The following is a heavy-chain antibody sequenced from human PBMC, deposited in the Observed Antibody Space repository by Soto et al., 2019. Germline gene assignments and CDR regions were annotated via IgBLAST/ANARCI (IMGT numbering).Heavy chain of an antibody. D-gene: IGHD3-9*01. CDR1: GYTFTSYG. Sequence: QVQLVQSGAEVKKPGASVKVSCKASGYTFTSYGISWVRQAPGQGLEWMGWISAYNGNTNYAQKIQGRVTMNTDTSTSTAYMELRSLRYDDTAVYYCARGFGILAGYAIEDYWGQGTLVTVSS. CDR3: ARGFGILAGYAIEDY. V-gene: IGHV1-18*01. CDR2: ISAYNGNT. J-gene: IGHJ4*02.